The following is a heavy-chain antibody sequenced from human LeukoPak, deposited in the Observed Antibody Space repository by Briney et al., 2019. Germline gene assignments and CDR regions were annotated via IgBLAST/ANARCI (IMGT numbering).Heavy chain of an antibody. V-gene: IGHV3-23*01. D-gene: IGHD2-2*01. CDR3: AKTFGTIDPFEY. J-gene: IGHJ4*02. CDR2: ISVSGGKT. CDR1: GFTFSTYG. Sequence: GGSLRLSCAASGFTFSTYGMNWVRQAPGKGLEWVSSISVSGGKTYYADSVKGRFTISRDNSKNTFYLQMNSLRADDTAVYYCAKTFGTIDPFEYWGQGTLVTVSS.